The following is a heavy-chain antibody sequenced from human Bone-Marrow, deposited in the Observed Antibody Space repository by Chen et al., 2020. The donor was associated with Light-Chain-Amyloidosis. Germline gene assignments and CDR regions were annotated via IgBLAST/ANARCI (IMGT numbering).Heavy chain of an antibody. Sequence: LESGGGLIQPGGSLRLSCAASGFTFNTYALSWVRQAPGKGLEWVSAISSGGGSTYYADSLNGRFTISRDNSRNTLYLQMNSLRVEDTAVYYCAKVWYASGTYFENWGQGTLVTVSS. CDR3: AKVWYASGTYFEN. V-gene: IGHV3-23*01. J-gene: IGHJ4*02. D-gene: IGHD1-26*01. CDR2: ISSGGGST. CDR1: GFTFNTYA.